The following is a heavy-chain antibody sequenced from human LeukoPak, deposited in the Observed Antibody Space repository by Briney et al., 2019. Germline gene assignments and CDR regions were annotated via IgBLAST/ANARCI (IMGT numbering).Heavy chain of an antibody. CDR1: GGSISSYY. D-gene: IGHD5-18*01. CDR3: ARVGGYSYGYAFDI. V-gene: IGHV4-59*01. CDR2: IYYSGST. J-gene: IGHJ3*02. Sequence: PSETLSLTCTVSGGSISSYYWSWVRQPPGKGLEWIGYIYYSGSTNYNPSLKSRVTISVDTSKNQFSLKLSSVTAADTAVYYCARVGGYSYGYAFDIWGQGTMVTVSS.